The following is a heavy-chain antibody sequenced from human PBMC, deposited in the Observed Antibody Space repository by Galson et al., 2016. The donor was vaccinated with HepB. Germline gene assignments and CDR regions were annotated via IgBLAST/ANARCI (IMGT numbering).Heavy chain of an antibody. Sequence: SVKVSCKASGYTFTGYYMHWVRQAPGQGLEWMGRINPNNGDTNYAQKFKGRVTMTRDTSINTAYMELTRLRSDDTVVYYCAREVSSGQWRYFDYWGQGSLVTVSS. V-gene: IGHV1-2*05. CDR2: INPNNGDT. J-gene: IGHJ4*02. CDR1: GYTFTGYY. D-gene: IGHD6-19*01. CDR3: AREVSSGQWRYFDY.